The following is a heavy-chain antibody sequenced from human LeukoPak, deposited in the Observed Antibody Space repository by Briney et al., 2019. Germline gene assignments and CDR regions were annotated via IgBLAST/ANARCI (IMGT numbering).Heavy chain of an antibody. CDR2: ISSSSSYI. CDR3: ARXDSSGYYSLLDYXYYYGMDV. D-gene: IGHD3-22*01. Sequence: GGSLRLSCAASGFTFSSYSMNWVRQAPGKGLEWVSSISSSSSYIYYADSVKGRFTISRDNAKNSLYLQMNSLRAEDTAVYYCARXDSSGYYSLLDYXYYYGMDVWGQGTTVTVSS. CDR1: GFTFSSYS. J-gene: IGHJ6*02. V-gene: IGHV3-21*01.